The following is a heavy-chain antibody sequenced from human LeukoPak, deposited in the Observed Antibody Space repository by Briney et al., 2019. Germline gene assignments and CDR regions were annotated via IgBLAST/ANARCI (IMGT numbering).Heavy chain of an antibody. CDR3: AKDFKVRVVVPAASLD. CDR2: ISDSGGTT. Sequence: GGSLGLSCEVSGFSFRNFGMRWVRQAPGKGLEWVSDISDSGGTTYYGDSVKGRFIISRDNSKNTLYLQMNSLRAEDTAVYYCAKDFKVRVVVPAASLDWGQGTLVTVSS. J-gene: IGHJ4*02. CDR1: GFSFRNFG. V-gene: IGHV3-23*01. D-gene: IGHD2-2*01.